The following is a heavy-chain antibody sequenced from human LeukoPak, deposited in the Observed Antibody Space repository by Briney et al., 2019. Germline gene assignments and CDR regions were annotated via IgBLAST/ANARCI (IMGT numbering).Heavy chain of an antibody. J-gene: IGHJ4*02. CDR2: ISGSGGST. V-gene: IGHV3-23*01. D-gene: IGHD2-15*01. Sequence: PGGSLTLSCAASGFTFSSYAMSWVRQAPGKGLEWVSGISGSGGSTYYADSVKGRFTISRDNSKNTLYLQMNSLRAEDTAVYYCAKPAYCSGGSCYSIGYFDYWGQGTLVTVSS. CDR3: AKPAYCSGGSCYSIGYFDY. CDR1: GFTFSSYA.